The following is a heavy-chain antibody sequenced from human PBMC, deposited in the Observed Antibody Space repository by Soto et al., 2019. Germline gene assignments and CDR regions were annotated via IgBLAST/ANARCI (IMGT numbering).Heavy chain of an antibody. J-gene: IGHJ4*02. V-gene: IGHV3-30-3*01. D-gene: IGHD6-13*01. Sequence: QVQLVESGGGVVQPGRSLRLSCAASGFTFSSYAMHWVRQAPGKGLEWVAVISYDGSNKYYADSVKGRFTISRDNSKNTLYLQMNSLRAEDTAVYYSARWWQQLAFDYWGQGTLVTVSS. CDR3: ARWWQQLAFDY. CDR2: ISYDGSNK. CDR1: GFTFSSYA.